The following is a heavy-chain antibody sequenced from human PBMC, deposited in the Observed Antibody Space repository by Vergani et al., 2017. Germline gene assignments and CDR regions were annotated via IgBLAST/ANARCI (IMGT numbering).Heavy chain of an antibody. D-gene: IGHD6-19*01. Sequence: QVQLQQWGAGLLKPSETLSLTCAVYGGSFSGYYWSWIRQPPGKGLERCGEINHSGSTNYKPSLKSRVTISVDTSKNQFSLKLSSVTAADTSVYYCSRVITQWLVRAFDIWGQGTMVTVSS. CDR1: GGSFSGYY. V-gene: IGHV4-34*01. J-gene: IGHJ3*02. CDR3: SRVITQWLVRAFDI. CDR2: INHSGST.